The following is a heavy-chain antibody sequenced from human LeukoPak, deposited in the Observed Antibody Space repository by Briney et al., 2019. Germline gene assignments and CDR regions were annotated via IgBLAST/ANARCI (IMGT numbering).Heavy chain of an antibody. Sequence: GGSLRLSCAASGFTFSSYAMTWVRQARGKGLEWVSAISGSGGTTYYADSVKGRFTISRDNSKNTLFLLMNSLRAEDTAVYYCAKGLINHWSALEYWGQGTLVTVSS. CDR2: ISGSGGTT. V-gene: IGHV3-23*01. CDR1: GFTFSSYA. J-gene: IGHJ4*02. CDR3: AKGLINHWSALEY. D-gene: IGHD1-14*01.